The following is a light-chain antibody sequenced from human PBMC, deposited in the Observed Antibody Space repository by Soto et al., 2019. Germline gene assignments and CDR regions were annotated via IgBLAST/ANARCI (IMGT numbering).Light chain of an antibody. CDR1: QDIAFY. J-gene: IGKJ2*01. CDR2: GAS. Sequence: DIQMTQSPSSLSVSVGDRVTMSCRTSQDIAFYLNWYQQKPGKAPQLLIYGASNLQHGAPSRFSGSGSGTDFTLTITSLQPEDFATYFCQQNYYTPYTFGQGTKLEI. V-gene: IGKV1-39*01. CDR3: QQNYYTPYT.